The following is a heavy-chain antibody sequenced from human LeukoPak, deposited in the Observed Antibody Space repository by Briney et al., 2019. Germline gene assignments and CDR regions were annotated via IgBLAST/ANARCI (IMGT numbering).Heavy chain of an antibody. D-gene: IGHD2-15*01. CDR3: ARDHDILDVGAAGS. CDR2: ISSDESKK. Sequence: GGSLRLSCAASGFTFNTYAMHWVRQAPGKGLECMAVISSDESKKNYADSVKGRFTISRDNSKNTVYLQMNSLRPEDTAVYYCARDHDILDVGAAGSWGQGTLVTVSS. J-gene: IGHJ5*02. V-gene: IGHV3-30*04. CDR1: GFTFNTYA.